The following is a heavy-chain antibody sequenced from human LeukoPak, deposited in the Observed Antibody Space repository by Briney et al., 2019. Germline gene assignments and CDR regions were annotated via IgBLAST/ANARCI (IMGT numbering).Heavy chain of an antibody. D-gene: IGHD2-8*01. V-gene: IGHV4-34*01. CDR3: ARDQIVLMVYAIRGHDAFDI. CDR1: GGSFSGYY. J-gene: IGHJ3*02. CDR2: INHSGST. Sequence: PSETLSLTCAVYGGSFSGYYWSWIRQPPGKGLEWIGEINHSGSTNYNPSLKSRVTISVDTSKNQFSLKLSSVTAADTAVYYCARDQIVLMVYAIRGHDAFDIWGQGTMVTVSS.